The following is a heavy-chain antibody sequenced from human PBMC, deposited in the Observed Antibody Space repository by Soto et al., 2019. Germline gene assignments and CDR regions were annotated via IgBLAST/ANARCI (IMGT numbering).Heavy chain of an antibody. CDR2: INSDGSST. CDR3: AVAVAGPTAIGY. Sequence: GSLRLSCAACGFTFSSYWMHWVRQAPGKGLVWVSRINSDGSSTSYADSVKGRFTISRDNAKNTLYLQMNSLRAEDTAVYYCAVAVAGPTAIGYWGQGTLVTVSS. V-gene: IGHV3-74*01. D-gene: IGHD6-19*01. J-gene: IGHJ4*02. CDR1: GFTFSSYW.